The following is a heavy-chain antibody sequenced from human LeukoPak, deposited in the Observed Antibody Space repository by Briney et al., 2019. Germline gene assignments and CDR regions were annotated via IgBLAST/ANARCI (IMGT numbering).Heavy chain of an antibody. CDR3: AGGYCSGDSCYPDY. CDR2: ISSGSSTI. Sequence: PGGSLRLSCAASGFTFNNYYMNWVRQAPGKGLEWVSYISSGSSTIYYADSVKGRFTISRDNAKNSLYLQMNSLRAEDTAVYYCAGGYCSGDSCYPDYWGQGTLVTVSS. J-gene: IGHJ4*02. D-gene: IGHD2-15*01. V-gene: IGHV3-48*01. CDR1: GFTFNNYY.